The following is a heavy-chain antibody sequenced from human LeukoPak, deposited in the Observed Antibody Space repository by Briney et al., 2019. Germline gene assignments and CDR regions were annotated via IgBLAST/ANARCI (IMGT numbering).Heavy chain of an antibody. CDR3: ARSGIAARRYDY. Sequence: SETLSLTCAVYGGSFSGYYWSWIRQPPGKGLEWIGEINHSGSTNYNPSLKSRVTISVDTSKNQFSLKLSPVTAADTAVYYCARSGIAARRYDYWGQGTLVTVSS. CDR2: INHSGST. CDR1: GGSFSGYY. J-gene: IGHJ4*02. V-gene: IGHV4-34*01. D-gene: IGHD6-6*01.